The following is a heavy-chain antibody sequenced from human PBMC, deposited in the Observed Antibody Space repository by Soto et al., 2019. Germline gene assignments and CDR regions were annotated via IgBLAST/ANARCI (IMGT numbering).Heavy chain of an antibody. Sequence: QVQLVQSGAEVKKPGSSVKVSCKASGGTFSSYAISWVRQAPGQGLEWMGGIIPIFGTANYAQKFQGRVTITADESTSTAYMELSSLRSEDTAVYYCARGGGDYDDSSGLNHYWYFDLWGRGTLVTVSS. CDR3: ARGGGDYDDSSGLNHYWYFDL. CDR1: GGTFSSYA. CDR2: IIPIFGTA. V-gene: IGHV1-69*01. D-gene: IGHD3-22*01. J-gene: IGHJ2*01.